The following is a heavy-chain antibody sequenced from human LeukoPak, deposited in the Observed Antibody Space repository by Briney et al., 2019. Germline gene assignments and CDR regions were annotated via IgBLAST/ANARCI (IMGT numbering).Heavy chain of an antibody. CDR1: GFTFSSYG. D-gene: IGHD1-26*01. CDR3: ARDRGWELLRNGMDV. V-gene: IGHV3-33*01. J-gene: IGHJ6*02. CDR2: IWYDGSNK. Sequence: PGGSLRLSCAASGFTFSSYGMHWVRQATGKGLEWVAVIWYDGSNKYYADSVKGRFTISRDNSKNTLYLQMNSLRAEDTAVYYCARDRGWELLRNGMDVWGQGTTVTVSS.